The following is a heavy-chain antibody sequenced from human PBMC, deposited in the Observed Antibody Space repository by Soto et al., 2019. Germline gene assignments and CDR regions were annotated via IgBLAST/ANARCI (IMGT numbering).Heavy chain of an antibody. CDR3: AKAGYSSSWYPLSYLGPQRGQFDP. V-gene: IGHV3-23*01. CDR2: ISGSGGST. Sequence: EVQLLESGGGLVQPGGSLRLSCAASGFTFSSYAMSWVRQAPGKGLEWVSAISGSGGSTYYADSVKGRFTISRDNSKNTLYLQMNSLRAEDTAVYYCAKAGYSSSWYPLSYLGPQRGQFDPWGQGTLVTVSS. D-gene: IGHD6-13*01. J-gene: IGHJ5*02. CDR1: GFTFSSYA.